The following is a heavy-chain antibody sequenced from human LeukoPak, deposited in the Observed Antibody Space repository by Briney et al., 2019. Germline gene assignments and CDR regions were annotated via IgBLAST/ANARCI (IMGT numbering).Heavy chain of an antibody. J-gene: IGHJ4*02. CDR3: ARHIVGATMRIDY. CDR1: DGSISSSAYY. D-gene: IGHD1-26*01. V-gene: IGHV4-39*01. CDR2: IYYSGST. Sequence: SETLSLTCTVSDGSISSSAYYWGWLRQPPGKGLEWIGSIYYSGSTYYNPSLKSRVTMSVDTSKNQFSLKLSSVTAADTAVYYCARHIVGATMRIDYWGQGTLVTVSS.